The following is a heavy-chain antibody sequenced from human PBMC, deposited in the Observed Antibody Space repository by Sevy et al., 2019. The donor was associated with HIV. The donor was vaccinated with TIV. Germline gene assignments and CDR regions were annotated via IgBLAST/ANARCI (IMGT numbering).Heavy chain of an antibody. J-gene: IGHJ4*02. Sequence: GSLRLSCAASGFTFSSYAMHWVRQAPGKGLEWVAVISYDGSNKYYADSVKGRFTISRDNSKNTLYLQMNSLRAEDTAVYYCARDPDSSSWFDYWGQGTLVTVSS. V-gene: IGHV3-30*04. CDR3: ARDPDSSSWFDY. D-gene: IGHD6-13*01. CDR2: ISYDGSNK. CDR1: GFTFSSYA.